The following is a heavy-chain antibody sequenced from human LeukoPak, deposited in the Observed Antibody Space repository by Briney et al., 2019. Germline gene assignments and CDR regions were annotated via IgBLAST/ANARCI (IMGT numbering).Heavy chain of an antibody. Sequence: SETLSLTSTVSGGSICGINGSWIRHPPGRGLEWIGYIFSSGSTNYNPSLKSRVTISEDTSVNQFSLKLSSVTAADTAVYYCARHYYDRSDSYSFDYWGQGTLVTVSS. J-gene: IGHJ4*02. CDR2: IFSSGST. CDR3: ARHYYDRSDSYSFDY. D-gene: IGHD3-22*01. V-gene: IGHV4-59*08. CDR1: GGSICGIN.